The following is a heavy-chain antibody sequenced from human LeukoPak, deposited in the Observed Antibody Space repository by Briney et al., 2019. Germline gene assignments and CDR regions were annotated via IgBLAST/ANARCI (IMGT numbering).Heavy chain of an antibody. J-gene: IGHJ4*02. CDR1: GGSISTYY. V-gene: IGHV4-59*12. CDR2: IYYDGST. Sequence: SETLSLTCTVSGGSISTYYWSWIRQSPGKGLEWIGYIYYDGSTNYNPSLKSRVTISVDTSKNQFSLKLSSVTAAETAVYYCAREGRAVGSFDYWGQGTLVTVSS. CDR3: AREGRAVGSFDY. D-gene: IGHD1-26*01.